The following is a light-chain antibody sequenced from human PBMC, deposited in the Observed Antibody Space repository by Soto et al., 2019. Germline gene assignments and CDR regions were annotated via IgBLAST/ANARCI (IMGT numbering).Light chain of an antibody. J-gene: IGLJ3*02. CDR2: SDD. CDR1: SSNIGNNA. V-gene: IGLV1-36*01. Sequence: QSVLTQPPSVSDAPRQRVTISCSGSSSNIGNNAVNWYQQLPGKAPKLLIYSDDLLPAGVSDRFSGSKSGTSASLAISGLQSGDEADYYCAAWDDSLNGPVFGGGTKLTVL. CDR3: AAWDDSLNGPV.